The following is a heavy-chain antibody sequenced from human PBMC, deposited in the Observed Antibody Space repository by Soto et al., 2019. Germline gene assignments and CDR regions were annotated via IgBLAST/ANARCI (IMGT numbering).Heavy chain of an antibody. D-gene: IGHD2-2*01. CDR2: IIPMFCIA. Sequence: QVQLVQSGAEVNKPGSSVKVSCKGSGGTFNRYTITCVRHASVQWLEWMVKIIPMFCIASYVQNFQGRVTLTADKSPSSAYMKLSSLRSEDPAVYDWAGASGRSDVVPAAISALDVWGQGPTVTVSS. CDR1: GGTFNRYT. CDR3: AGASGRSDVVPAAISALDV. J-gene: IGHJ6*02. V-gene: IGHV1-69*02.